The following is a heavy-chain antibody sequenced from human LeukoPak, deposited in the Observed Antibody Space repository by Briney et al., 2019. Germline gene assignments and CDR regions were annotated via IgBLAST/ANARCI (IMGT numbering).Heavy chain of an antibody. J-gene: IGHJ4*02. CDR1: GYTFVDYY. V-gene: IGHV1-2*02. CDR2: RNVKTGGT. D-gene: IGHD2-15*01. CDR3: ARDRGGGNWVY. Sequence: ASVKVSCKASGYTFVDYYIHWMRQAPGQRLEWMGWRNVKTGGTDYAQKFQGRGTMTRDTSISTAYMELSRLKSDDTAVYYCARDRGGGNWVYWGLGTLVTVSS.